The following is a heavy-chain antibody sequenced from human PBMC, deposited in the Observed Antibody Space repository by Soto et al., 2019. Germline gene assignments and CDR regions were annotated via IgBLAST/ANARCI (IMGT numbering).Heavy chain of an antibody. Sequence: SVKVSCKASGGTFSSYAISWVRQAPGQGLEWMGGIIPIFGTANYAQKFQGRVTITADESTSTAYMELSSLRSEDTAVYYCVLQLWPQGQVDYWGQGTLVTVSS. CDR3: VLQLWPQGQVDY. D-gene: IGHD5-18*01. J-gene: IGHJ4*02. CDR2: IIPIFGTA. CDR1: GGTFSSYA. V-gene: IGHV1-69*13.